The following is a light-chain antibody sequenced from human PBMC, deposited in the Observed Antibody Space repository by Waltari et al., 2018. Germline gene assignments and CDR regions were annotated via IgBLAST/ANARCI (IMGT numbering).Light chain of an antibody. CDR1: SSDVGGYSH. CDR2: EVT. V-gene: IGLV2-8*01. J-gene: IGLJ3*02. Sequence: QSPLPQPPSASGSPGTSVTLPCPGPSSDVGGYSHVPWYQQYPGRAPKLIIYEVTKRPSGVPDRFSGSKSGNTASLTVSGLQAEDEADYYCSSYAGSNMVVFGGGTKLTVL. CDR3: SSYAGSNMVV.